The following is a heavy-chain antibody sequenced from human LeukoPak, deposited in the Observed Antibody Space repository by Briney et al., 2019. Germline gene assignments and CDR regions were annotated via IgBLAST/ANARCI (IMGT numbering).Heavy chain of an antibody. D-gene: IGHD3-22*01. V-gene: IGHV3-33*06. CDR3: AKGIDYDSSGSDY. Sequence: GGSLRLSCAASGFTFSSYGMHWVRQAPGKGLEWVAVIWHDGSNKYYADSVKGRFTISRDNSKNTLYLQMNSLRAEDTAVYYCAKGIDYDSSGSDYWGQGTLVTVSS. J-gene: IGHJ4*02. CDR1: GFTFSSYG. CDR2: IWHDGSNK.